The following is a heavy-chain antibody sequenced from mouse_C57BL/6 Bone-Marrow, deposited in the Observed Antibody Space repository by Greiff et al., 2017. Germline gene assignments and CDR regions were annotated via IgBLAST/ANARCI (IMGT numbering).Heavy chain of an antibody. CDR2: INPNNGGT. CDR1: GYTFTDYY. V-gene: IGHV1-26*01. J-gene: IGHJ1*03. D-gene: IGHD2-5*01. CDR3: ARSYYSNYDGYFDV. Sequence: VQLQLSGPELVKPGASVKISCKASGYTFTDYYMNWVKQSHGKSLEWIGDINPNNGGTSYNQKFKGKATLTVDKSSSTAYMELRSLTSEDSAVYYCARSYYSNYDGYFDVWGTGTTVTVSS.